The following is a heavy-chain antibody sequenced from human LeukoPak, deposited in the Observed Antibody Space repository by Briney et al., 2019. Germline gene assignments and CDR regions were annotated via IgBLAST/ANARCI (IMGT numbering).Heavy chain of an antibody. V-gene: IGHV1-18*01. CDR3: ARASYCSDGSCYSDY. Sequence: ASVKVSCKASGYTFTSYSISWVRQAPGQGLEWMGCISGYNGHTIYAQKLKGRVTMTTDTSTSTAYMDLRSLKSDDTAVYYCARASYCSDGSCYSDYWGQGTLVTVSS. D-gene: IGHD2-15*01. CDR2: ISGYNGHT. J-gene: IGHJ4*02. CDR1: GYTFTSYS.